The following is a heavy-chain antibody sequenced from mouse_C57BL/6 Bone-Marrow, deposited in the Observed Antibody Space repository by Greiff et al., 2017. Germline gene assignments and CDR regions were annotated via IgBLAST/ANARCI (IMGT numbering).Heavy chain of an antibody. J-gene: IGHJ3*01. CDR3: AREGYYGSSWFAY. Sequence: QVQLKQPGAELVRPGSSVKLSCKASGYTFTSYWMHWVKQRPIQGLEWIGNIDPSDSETHYNQKFKDKATLTVDKSSSTAYMQLSSLTSEDSAVYYCAREGYYGSSWFAYWGQGTLVTVSA. D-gene: IGHD1-1*01. V-gene: IGHV1-52*01. CDR2: IDPSDSET. CDR1: GYTFTSYW.